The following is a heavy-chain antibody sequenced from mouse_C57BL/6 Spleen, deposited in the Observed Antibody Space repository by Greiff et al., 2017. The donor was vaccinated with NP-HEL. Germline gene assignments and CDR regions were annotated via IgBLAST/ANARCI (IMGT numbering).Heavy chain of an antibody. CDR2: IDPSDSYT. V-gene: IGHV1-69*01. Sequence: QVQLQQPGAELVMPGASVKLSCKASGYTFTSYWMHWVKQRPGQGLEWIGEIDPSDSYTNYNQKFKGKSTLAVDRSSSTAEIHLSSLTSAQAARDWCARAGSSYFDYWGQDTTLT. CDR3: ARAGSSYFDY. J-gene: IGHJ2*01. CDR1: GYTFTSYW. D-gene: IGHD1-1*01.